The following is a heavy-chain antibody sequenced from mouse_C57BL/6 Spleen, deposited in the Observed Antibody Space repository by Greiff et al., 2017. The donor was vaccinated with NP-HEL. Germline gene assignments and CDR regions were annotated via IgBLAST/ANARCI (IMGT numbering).Heavy chain of an antibody. D-gene: IGHD1-1*01. V-gene: IGHV1-54*01. Sequence: QVHVKQSGAELVRPGTSVKVSCKASGYAFTNYLIEWVKQRPGQGLEWIGVINPGSGGTSYNEKFKGKATLTEDKSSSTAYMQLSSLTSEDSAVYFCARDRYYGSSHYFDYWGQGTTLTVSS. CDR1: GYAFTNYL. CDR2: INPGSGGT. J-gene: IGHJ2*01. CDR3: ARDRYYGSSHYFDY.